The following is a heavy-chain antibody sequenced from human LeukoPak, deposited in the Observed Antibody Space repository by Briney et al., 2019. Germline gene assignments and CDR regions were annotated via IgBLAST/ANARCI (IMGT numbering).Heavy chain of an antibody. D-gene: IGHD6-19*01. Sequence: KAGGSLRLSCAASGFIFSDYYMSWIRQPPGKGLEWIGEINHSGSTNYNPSLKSRVTISVDTSKNQFSLKLSSVTAADTAVYYCARGRLQWLVGPPLGYYYYGMDVWGQGTTVTVSS. CDR1: GFIFSDYY. V-gene: IGHV4-34*01. CDR3: ARGRLQWLVGPPLGYYYYGMDV. J-gene: IGHJ6*02. CDR2: INHSGST.